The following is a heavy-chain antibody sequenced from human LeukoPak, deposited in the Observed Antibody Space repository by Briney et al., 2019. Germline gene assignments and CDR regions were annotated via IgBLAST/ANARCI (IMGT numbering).Heavy chain of an antibody. V-gene: IGHV6-1*01. Sequence: SQTLSLTCAISGDSVSSNSATWNWIRQSPSRGLEWLGRTYYRSKWYYDYAVSVKSRITVNPDTSKNRFSLQLNSETPEDTAVYYCARDPAYTSGWTKNAFDIWGQGTMVTVSS. CDR1: GDSVSSNSAT. D-gene: IGHD6-19*01. CDR2: TYYRSKWYY. J-gene: IGHJ3*02. CDR3: ARDPAYTSGWTKNAFDI.